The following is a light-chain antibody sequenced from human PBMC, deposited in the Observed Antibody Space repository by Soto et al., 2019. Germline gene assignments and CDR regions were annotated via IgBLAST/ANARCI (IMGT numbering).Light chain of an antibody. Sequence: EIVMTQSPATLSASAGERATLSCRASQSVSSKLAWYQQKPGQAPKLLIYDASTWATGIPARFSGSGSGTEFTLTISSLQSEDFATYYCQQYNNWPYTFGQGTKLEIK. CDR1: QSVSSK. J-gene: IGKJ2*01. CDR2: DAS. CDR3: QQYNNWPYT. V-gene: IGKV3-15*01.